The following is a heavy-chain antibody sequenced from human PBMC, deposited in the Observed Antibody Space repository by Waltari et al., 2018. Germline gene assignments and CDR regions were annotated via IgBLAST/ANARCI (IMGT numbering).Heavy chain of an antibody. D-gene: IGHD4-17*01. CDR2: ISSSSSYI. J-gene: IGHJ4*02. Sequence: EVQLVESGGGLVKPGGSLRLSCAASGFTFSSYSMNWVRQAPGKGLECVSSISSSSSYIYYADSVKGRFTISRDNAKNSLYLQMNSLRAEDTAVYYCARASTVTYFDYWGQGTLVTVSS. CDR3: ARASTVTYFDY. V-gene: IGHV3-21*01. CDR1: GFTFSSYS.